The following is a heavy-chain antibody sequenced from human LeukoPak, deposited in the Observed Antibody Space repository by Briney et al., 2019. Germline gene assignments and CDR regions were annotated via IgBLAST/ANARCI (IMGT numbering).Heavy chain of an antibody. J-gene: IGHJ4*02. Sequence: PGGSLRLSCAASGFTFSNYAMSWVRQAPGKGLEWVSAISGSGGSTYYADSVKGRFTISRDNSKNTLYLQMNSLRAEDTAVYYCAKDLLRYFDWLGGGWGQGTLVTVSS. CDR1: GFTFSNYA. CDR2: ISGSGGST. CDR3: AKDLLRYFDWLGGG. D-gene: IGHD3-9*01. V-gene: IGHV3-23*01.